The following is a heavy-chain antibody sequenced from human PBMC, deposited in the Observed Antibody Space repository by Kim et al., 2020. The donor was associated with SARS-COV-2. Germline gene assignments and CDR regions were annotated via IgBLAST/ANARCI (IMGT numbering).Heavy chain of an antibody. Sequence: GGSLRLSCAATGFSFGSYAMSWVRQAPGQGLEWVSYIRGGGACTQYADSVKGRFTISRDNSKTTLYLHMNGLRVDDTATYYCAKSALGIQNDAFDVWGQGTMVTVSS. V-gene: IGHV3-23*01. D-gene: IGHD3-16*01. CDR3: AKSALGIQNDAFDV. CDR2: IRGGGACT. J-gene: IGHJ3*01. CDR1: GFSFGSYA.